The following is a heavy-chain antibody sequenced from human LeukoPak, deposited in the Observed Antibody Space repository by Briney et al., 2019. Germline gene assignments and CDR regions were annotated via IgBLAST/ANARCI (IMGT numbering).Heavy chain of an antibody. D-gene: IGHD2/OR15-2a*01. J-gene: IGHJ4*02. Sequence: PSETLSLTCTVSGGSISTYYWSWSRQPPGKGLEWIVYIYYSGSTNYNPSLKSRVTISVDTSKNQFSLKLSSVTAADTAVYYCARGATSLSYFDSRGQGTLVTVSS. CDR1: GGSISTYY. CDR2: IYYSGST. V-gene: IGHV4-59*01. CDR3: ARGATSLSYFDS.